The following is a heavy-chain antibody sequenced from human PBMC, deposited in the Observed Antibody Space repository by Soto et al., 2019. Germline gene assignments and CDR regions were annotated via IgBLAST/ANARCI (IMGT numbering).Heavy chain of an antibody. V-gene: IGHV2-5*02. CDR2: IYWDDDK. CDR3: ARSDSANGTTFGY. Sequence: QITLKESGPTQVKPTQTLTLTCTVSGFSLSSRGVGVGWIRHPPGKALEWLALIYWDDDKRYSPSLKTRLTVSSDTSKNQVVLTMTDMDPADTATYFCARSDSANGTTFGYWGQGTLVTVPS. D-gene: IGHD1-1*01. CDR1: GFSLSSRGVG. J-gene: IGHJ4*02.